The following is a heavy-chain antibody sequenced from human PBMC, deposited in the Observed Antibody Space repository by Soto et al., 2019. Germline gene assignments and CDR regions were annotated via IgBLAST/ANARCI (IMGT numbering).Heavy chain of an antibody. Sequence: SGPTLVNPTQTLTLTCTFSGFSLSTSGVGVGWIRKPPGKALEWLALIYWDNDKRYSPSLKSRLTITKDTSKNQVFLTMTNMDPVDTATYYCVYSPGYSYASYWGQGALVTVSS. CDR1: GFSLSTSGVG. V-gene: IGHV2-5*02. D-gene: IGHD5-18*01. CDR3: VYSPGYSYASY. J-gene: IGHJ4*02. CDR2: IYWDNDK.